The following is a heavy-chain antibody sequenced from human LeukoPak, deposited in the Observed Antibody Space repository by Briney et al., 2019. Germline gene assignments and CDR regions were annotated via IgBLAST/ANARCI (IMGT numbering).Heavy chain of an antibody. Sequence: GGSLRLSCAASGFTFSSYAMHWVRQAPGKGLEYVSAISSNGGSTYYANSVKGRFTISRDNSKNTLYLQMGSLRAEDMAVYYCAREPHSSGWYGNYFDYWGQGTLVTVSS. CDR1: GFTFSSYA. D-gene: IGHD6-19*01. J-gene: IGHJ4*02. V-gene: IGHV3-64*01. CDR2: ISSNGGST. CDR3: AREPHSSGWYGNYFDY.